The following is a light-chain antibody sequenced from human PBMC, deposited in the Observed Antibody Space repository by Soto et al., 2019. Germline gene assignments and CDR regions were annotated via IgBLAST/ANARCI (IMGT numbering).Light chain of an antibody. CDR2: GAS. CDR3: QQHSSYPLT. V-gene: IGKV1-9*01. CDR1: QGISNY. J-gene: IGKJ4*01. Sequence: DIQLTQSPSFLSASVGDRVTITCRASQGISNYLAWYQQKPGKAPKLLIYGASLQSGGPSRFSGSRSGTEFTLTISSLQPEDVATYYCQQHSSYPLTFGGGTKVEIK.